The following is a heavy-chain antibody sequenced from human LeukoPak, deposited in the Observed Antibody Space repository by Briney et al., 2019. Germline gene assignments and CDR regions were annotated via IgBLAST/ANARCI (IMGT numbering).Heavy chain of an antibody. Sequence: SETLSLTCTVSGGSISTYYWSWIRLPPGKGLDWIAYIYFTGRTQYNPSLKNRVTISVDTSKNQFSLRLSSVTPADTAVYYCARGGYDSDFDYWGQGTLVTVSS. CDR3: ARGGYDSDFDY. D-gene: IGHD3-3*01. V-gene: IGHV4-59*01. CDR1: GGSISTYY. CDR2: IYFTGRT. J-gene: IGHJ4*02.